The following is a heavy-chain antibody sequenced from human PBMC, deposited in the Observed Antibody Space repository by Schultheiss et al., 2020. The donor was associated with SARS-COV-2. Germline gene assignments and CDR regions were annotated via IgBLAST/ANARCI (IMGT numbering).Heavy chain of an antibody. V-gene: IGHV4-34*01. J-gene: IGHJ4*02. Sequence: SETLSLTCTVYGGSFSGYYWSWIRQPPGKGLEWIGEINHSGSTNYNPSLKSRVTISVDTSKNQFSLKLSSVTAADTAVYYCARDSGMATTTLFDYWGQGTLVTVSS. CDR3: ARDSGMATTTLFDY. CDR2: INHSGST. D-gene: IGHD5-24*01. CDR1: GGSFSGYY.